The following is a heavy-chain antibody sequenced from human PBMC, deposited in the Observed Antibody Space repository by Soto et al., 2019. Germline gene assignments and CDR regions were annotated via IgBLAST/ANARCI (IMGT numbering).Heavy chain of an antibody. D-gene: IGHD3-10*01. J-gene: IGHJ6*02. Sequence: QVQLVQSGAEVKKPGASVKVSCKASGYTFTSYGVSWVRQAPGQGLEWMGWISGYNGNTNYAQKLQGRVTMTTDTSTSTAYMELRSLRSDATAVYYCARAGKYYYGSGSPYYYGMDVWGQGMTVTGSS. CDR3: ARAGKYYYGSGSPYYYGMDV. CDR1: GYTFTSYG. V-gene: IGHV1-18*04. CDR2: ISGYNGNT.